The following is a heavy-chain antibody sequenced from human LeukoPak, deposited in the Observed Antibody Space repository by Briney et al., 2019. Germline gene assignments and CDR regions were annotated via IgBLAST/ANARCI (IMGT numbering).Heavy chain of an antibody. Sequence: PGGSLRLSCAASGFTFSSYSMNWVRQAPGKGLEWVSSINSSSSYIYYADSVKGRFTISRDNAKNSLYLQMNSLRAEDTAVYYCAKGGVVVIENWGQGTLVTVSS. CDR2: INSSSSYI. CDR1: GFTFSSYS. CDR3: AKGGVVVIEN. V-gene: IGHV3-21*01. J-gene: IGHJ4*02. D-gene: IGHD3-22*01.